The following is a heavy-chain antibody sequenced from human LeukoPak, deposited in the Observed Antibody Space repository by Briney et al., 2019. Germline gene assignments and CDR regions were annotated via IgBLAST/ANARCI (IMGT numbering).Heavy chain of an antibody. J-gene: IGHJ3*02. CDR1: GFTFSSYS. D-gene: IGHD1-26*01. CDR3: ARDREDAFDI. V-gene: IGHV3-21*01. CDR2: ISSSSSYI. Sequence: GGSLRLSCAASGFTFSSYSMTWVRQAPGKGLEWVSSISSSSSYIYYADSVKGRFTISRGNAKNSLYLQMNSLRAEDTAVYYCARDREDAFDIWGQGTMVTVSS.